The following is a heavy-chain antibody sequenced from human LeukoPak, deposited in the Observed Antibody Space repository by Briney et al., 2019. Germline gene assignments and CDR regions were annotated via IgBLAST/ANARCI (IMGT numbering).Heavy chain of an antibody. CDR1: GGTFSNYA. V-gene: IGHV1-18*01. J-gene: IGHJ4*02. CDR3: ARVNLRPIIKFFDY. D-gene: IGHD5-24*01. Sequence: ASVKVSCKASGGTFSNYAISWVRQAPGQGLEWMGWISAYNGNTNYAQKLQGRVTLTTDTSTSTAYMELRSLRSDDTAVYYCARVNLRPIIKFFDYWGQGSLVTVSS. CDR2: ISAYNGNT.